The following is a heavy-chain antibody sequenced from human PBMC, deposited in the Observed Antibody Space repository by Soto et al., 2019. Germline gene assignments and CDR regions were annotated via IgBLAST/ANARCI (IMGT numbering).Heavy chain of an antibody. CDR2: IGPYGNSI. D-gene: IGHD2-21*01. J-gene: IGHJ4*02. Sequence: GESQKISCAGSGFSFRDYFMSWLRQAPGKGLEWVSYIGPYGNSIYYADSVKGRFTISRDDATKSLHLHMNSLRTDDTAVYYCARDDHTYGVYWGQGTPVTVSS. CDR1: GFSFRDYF. CDR3: ARDDHTYGVY. V-gene: IGHV3-11*01.